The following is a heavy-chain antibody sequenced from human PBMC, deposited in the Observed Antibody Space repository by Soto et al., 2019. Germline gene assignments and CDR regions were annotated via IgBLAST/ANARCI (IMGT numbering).Heavy chain of an antibody. J-gene: IGHJ3*02. D-gene: IGHD3-22*01. CDR2: IYYSGST. CDR1: GRSISSGGYY. Sequence: LSLTCTVSGRSISSGGYYWSWIRQHPGKGLEWIGYIYYSGSTNYNPSLKSRVTISVDTSKNQFSLKLSSVTAADTAVYYCARDRYSSGYYFPDSFDIWGQGTMVTVSS. V-gene: IGHV4-61*08. CDR3: ARDRYSSGYYFPDSFDI.